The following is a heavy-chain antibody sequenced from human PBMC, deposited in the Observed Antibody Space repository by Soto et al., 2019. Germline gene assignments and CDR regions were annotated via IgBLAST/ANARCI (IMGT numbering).Heavy chain of an antibody. CDR2: ISNNGHST. V-gene: IGHV3-64D*08. Sequence: GGSLRLSCSASGFTFSSYAMHWVXQAPGKGLEYVSAISNNGHSTYYADSVKGRFTISRDNFKNTLYLQMSSLRVEDTAVYYCVKAHGGIYDSSGPDYWGQGTLVTVSS. J-gene: IGHJ4*02. D-gene: IGHD3-22*01. CDR3: VKAHGGIYDSSGPDY. CDR1: GFTFSSYA.